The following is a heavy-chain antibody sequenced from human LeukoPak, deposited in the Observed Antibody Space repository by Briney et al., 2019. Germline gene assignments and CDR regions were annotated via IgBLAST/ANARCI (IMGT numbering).Heavy chain of an antibody. V-gene: IGHV4-59*01. Sequence: SETLSLTCTVSGGSISSYYWSWIRQPPGKGLEWIGYFYYSGSTNYNPSLKSRVTISVDTSKNQFSLKLSSVTAADTAVYYCARARSSSWGWFDPWGQGTLVTVSS. CDR2: FYYSGST. J-gene: IGHJ5*02. CDR3: ARARSSSWGWFDP. CDR1: GGSISSYY. D-gene: IGHD6-13*01.